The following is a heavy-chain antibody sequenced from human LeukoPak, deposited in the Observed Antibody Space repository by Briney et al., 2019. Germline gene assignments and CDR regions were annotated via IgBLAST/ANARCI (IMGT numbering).Heavy chain of an antibody. J-gene: IGHJ4*02. CDR2: MNPNSGNT. CDR3: ARAYGSGSYYNVGFDY. D-gene: IGHD3-10*01. CDR1: GYTFTSYD. V-gene: IGHV1-8*01. Sequence: ASVKVSCKASGYTFTSYDINWVRQATGQGLEWMGWMNPNSGNTGYAQKFQGRVTMTRNTSISTAYMELSSLRSEDTAVYYCARAYGSGSYYNVGFDYWGQGTLVTASS.